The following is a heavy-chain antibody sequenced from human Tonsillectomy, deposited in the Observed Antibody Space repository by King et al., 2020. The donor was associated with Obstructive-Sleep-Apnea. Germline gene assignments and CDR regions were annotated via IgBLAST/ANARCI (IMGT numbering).Heavy chain of an antibody. D-gene: IGHD3-22*01. CDR3: AKSPYYYDSSGTFDY. Sequence: VQLVESGGGLVQPGRSLRLSCAASGFTFDDYAMHWVRQAPGKGLEWVSGVNWNSDYIGYADSVKGRFTISRDNANNSLYLQMNNLRPEDTALYYCAKSPYYYDSSGTFDYCGQGTLVTVSS. CDR1: GFTFDDYA. V-gene: IGHV3-9*01. CDR2: VNWNSDYI. J-gene: IGHJ4*02.